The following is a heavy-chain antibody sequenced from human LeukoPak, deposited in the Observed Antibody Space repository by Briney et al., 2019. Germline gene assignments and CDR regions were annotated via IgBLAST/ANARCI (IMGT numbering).Heavy chain of an antibody. D-gene: IGHD5-18*01. CDR2: IIPIFGTA. CDR3: ARDGLYTADTGTVDY. CDR1: GGTFSSYA. J-gene: IGHJ4*02. Sequence: GASVKVSCKASGGTFSSYAISWVRQAPGQGLEWMGGIIPIFGTANYAQKFQGRVTITADKSTSTAYMELSSLRSDDTAVYYCARDGLYTADTGTVDYWGQGTLVTVSS. V-gene: IGHV1-69*06.